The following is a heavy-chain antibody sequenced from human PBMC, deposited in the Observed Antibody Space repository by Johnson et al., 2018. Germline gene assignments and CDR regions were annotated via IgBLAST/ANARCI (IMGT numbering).Heavy chain of an antibody. CDR1: GYRFTSYW. Sequence: VQLVESGAQAKQPGESLKISCKGSGYRFTSYWIGWVRQMPGKGLKWMASTDPADSDTRYRPNIQGQATIPADKCTDTAYREWSSLKGADTASYAGVRLRRPTVLMGVWGKGTPVTVSS. D-gene: IGHD4-11*01. CDR2: TDPADSDT. J-gene: IGHJ6*04. V-gene: IGHV5-51*03. CDR3: VRLRRPTVLMGV.